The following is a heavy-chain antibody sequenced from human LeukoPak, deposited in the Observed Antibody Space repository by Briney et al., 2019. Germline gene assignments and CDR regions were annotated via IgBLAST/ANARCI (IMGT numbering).Heavy chain of an antibody. Sequence: ASVKVSCKVSGYTLTELSMHWVRQAPGKGLEWMGGFDPEDGETIYAQKFQGRVTMTEDTSTDTAYMELSSLRSEDTAVYYCATSVYSSGWFIPVAFDYWGQGTLVTVSS. J-gene: IGHJ4*02. CDR1: GYTLTELS. CDR2: FDPEDGET. V-gene: IGHV1-24*01. CDR3: ATSVYSSGWFIPVAFDY. D-gene: IGHD6-19*01.